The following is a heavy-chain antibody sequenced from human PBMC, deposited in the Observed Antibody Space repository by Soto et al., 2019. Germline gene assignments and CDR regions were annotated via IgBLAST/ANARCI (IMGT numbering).Heavy chain of an antibody. J-gene: IGHJ6*02. Sequence: ASVKVSCKASGYTFTGYYMHWGRQAPGQGLEWMGIINPRGGSTSYAQKFQGRVTMTRDTSTSTVHMELSSLRSEDTAVYFCARSGYYEPYGMAVWGQGSTVTVSS. CDR1: GYTFTGYY. V-gene: IGHV1-46*01. D-gene: IGHD3-3*01. CDR2: INPRGGST. CDR3: ARSGYYEPYGMAV.